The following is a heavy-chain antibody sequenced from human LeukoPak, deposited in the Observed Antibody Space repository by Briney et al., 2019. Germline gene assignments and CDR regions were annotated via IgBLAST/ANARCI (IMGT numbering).Heavy chain of an antibody. CDR3: ASYGVLIPMGGNCFDP. Sequence: PSATLSLTCTVAGGSMNSYYWSWIRQPPGKGLEWIGYIYYSGSTNYNASLKSRVTISVDTSKNQFSLKLNSVTAADTAVYYCASYGVLIPMGGNCFDPWGQGTLVTVSS. CDR1: GGSMNSYY. D-gene: IGHD2-8*01. CDR2: IYYSGST. J-gene: IGHJ5*02. V-gene: IGHV4-59*01.